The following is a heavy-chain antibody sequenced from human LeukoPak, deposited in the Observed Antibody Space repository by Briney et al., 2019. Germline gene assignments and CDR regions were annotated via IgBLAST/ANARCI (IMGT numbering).Heavy chain of an antibody. CDR2: VNLQGST. CDR3: AREGGPYRPLDY. V-gene: IGHV4-4*02. CDR1: GGSISNTNW. J-gene: IGHJ4*02. Sequence: SQTLSLTCGVSGGSISNTNWWTWVRQPPGKGLEWIGEVNLQGSTNYNPSLKSRVAISLDKSENHISLKLTSVTAADTAVHYCAREGGPYRPLDYSGQGTLVTVAS.